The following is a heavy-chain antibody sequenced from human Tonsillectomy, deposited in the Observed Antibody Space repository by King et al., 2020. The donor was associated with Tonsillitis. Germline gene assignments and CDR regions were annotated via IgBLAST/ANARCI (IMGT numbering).Heavy chain of an antibody. CDR1: GGSSSSSNYY. D-gene: IGHD6-19*01. CDR2: IYTSGLT. CDR3: ARGESSGWYRGSFDI. V-gene: IGHV4-61*02. J-gene: IGHJ3*02. Sequence: VQLQESGPGLVKPSQTLSLTCTFSGGSSSSSNYYWTWIRQPAGKGLGWIGRIYTSGLTNYNPSLESRVTLSLDTSKNQFSLKLSSVTAADTAVYYCARGESSGWYRGSFDIWGQGTMVTVSS.